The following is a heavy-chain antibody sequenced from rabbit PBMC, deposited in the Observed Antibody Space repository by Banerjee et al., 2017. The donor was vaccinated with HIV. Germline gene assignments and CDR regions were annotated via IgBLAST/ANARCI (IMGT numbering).Heavy chain of an antibody. CDR2: INTSSGNT. J-gene: IGHJ6*01. CDR3: ARGSTYYYCCNL. CDR1: GFSFSSSYY. V-gene: IGHV1S40*01. Sequence: QSLEASGGGLVQPEGSLTLTCTASGFSFSSSYYLCWVRQAPGKGLEWIACINTSSGNTVYATWAKGRFTISRTSSTTVALQMTSLTAADTATYFCARGSTYYYCCNLWGPGTLVTVS. D-gene: IGHD8-1*01.